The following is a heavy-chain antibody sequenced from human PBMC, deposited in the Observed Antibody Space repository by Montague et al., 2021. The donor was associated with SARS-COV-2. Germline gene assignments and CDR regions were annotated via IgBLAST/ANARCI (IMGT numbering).Heavy chain of an antibody. CDR1: GLSLSTSGLG. CDR3: AQKVLGYGAGSRRFAP. J-gene: IGHJ5*02. V-gene: IGHV2-5*08. Sequence: PALVKPTQTLTLTCTLSGLSLSTSGLGVTWIRQPPGKALEWLALIYWDDDKRYSPSLKDRLTITKDTTKNQVVLTMTYMDPEDTATYHCAQKVLGYGAGSRRFAPWGQGILVTVSS. D-gene: IGHD3-10*01. CDR2: IYWDDDK.